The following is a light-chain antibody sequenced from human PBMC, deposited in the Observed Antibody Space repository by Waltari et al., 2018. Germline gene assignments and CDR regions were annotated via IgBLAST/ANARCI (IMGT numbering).Light chain of an antibody. CDR3: TSHGDKNKFVV. CDR1: SSNIGGYDY. J-gene: IGLJ2*01. CDR2: EVT. V-gene: IGLV2-8*01. Sequence: QSALTQPPSASASPGQSVTISCTGRSSNIGGYDYVAWYHQHPGHPPNFIIYEVTNRPSGVPPRFSGSKSGNTASRTVSGLQAEDEADYYCTSHGDKNKFVVFGGGTKLTVL.